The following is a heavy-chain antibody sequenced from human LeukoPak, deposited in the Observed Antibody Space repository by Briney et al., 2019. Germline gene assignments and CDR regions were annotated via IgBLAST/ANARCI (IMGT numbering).Heavy chain of an antibody. V-gene: IGHV3-23*01. Sequence: GGSLRLSCAASGFTFSSYAMSWVRQAPGKGLEWVSSISGGDGTTYYADSVKGRFTISRDNSKNTLYLQLNSLRAEDTAVYYCAKSGAARFDPWGQGTLVTVSS. CDR3: AKSGAARFDP. CDR1: GFTFSSYA. CDR2: ISGGDGTT. D-gene: IGHD3-10*01. J-gene: IGHJ5*02.